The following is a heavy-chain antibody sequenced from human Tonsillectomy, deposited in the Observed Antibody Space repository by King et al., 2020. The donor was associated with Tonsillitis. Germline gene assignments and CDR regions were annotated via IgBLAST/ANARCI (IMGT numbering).Heavy chain of an antibody. Sequence: QLVQSGAEVKKPGASVKVSCKASGYTLTGYYMHWVRQAPGQGLEWMGWINPNSGGTNYAQKFQGRVTVTRDTSISTAYMDLSRLRSDDTAVYYCARGAAAAGTLNYYYGLDVWGQGTTVTVSS. CDR2: INPNSGGT. V-gene: IGHV1-2*02. CDR3: ARGAAAAGTLNYYYGLDV. J-gene: IGHJ6*02. CDR1: GYTLTGYY. D-gene: IGHD6-13*01.